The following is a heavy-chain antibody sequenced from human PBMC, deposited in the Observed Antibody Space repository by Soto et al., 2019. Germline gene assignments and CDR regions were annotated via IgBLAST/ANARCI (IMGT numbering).Heavy chain of an antibody. V-gene: IGHV3-49*04. J-gene: IGHJ6*02. CDR1: GFTFGDYA. Sequence: GGSLRLSCTASGFTFGDYAMSWVRQAPGKGLEWVGFIRSKAYGGTTEYAASVKGRFTISRDDSKSIAYLQMSSLKTEDTAVYYCTRDRYGHFYYGMDVWGQGTTVTVAS. CDR3: TRDRYGHFYYGMDV. D-gene: IGHD3-3*02. CDR2: IRSKAYGGTT.